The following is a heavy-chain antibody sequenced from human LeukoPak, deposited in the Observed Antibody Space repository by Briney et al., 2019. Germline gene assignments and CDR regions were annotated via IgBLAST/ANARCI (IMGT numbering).Heavy chain of an antibody. Sequence: GGSLRLSFAASGFTVSSSYMSRVRQTPGKGLEWVSVIYTDGSTYYADSVKGRFTISRDKSKNTLYLQMNSLRAEDTAVYFCARGGDCSGGGLYCFDYWGQGTLVTVSS. CDR2: IYTDGST. D-gene: IGHD2-15*01. J-gene: IGHJ4*02. CDR1: GFTVSSSY. CDR3: ARGGDCSGGGLYCFDY. V-gene: IGHV3-53*01.